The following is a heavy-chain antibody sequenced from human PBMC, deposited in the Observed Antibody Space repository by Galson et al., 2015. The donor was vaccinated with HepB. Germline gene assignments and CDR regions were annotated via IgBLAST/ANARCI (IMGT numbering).Heavy chain of an antibody. CDR1: GFTFSSYG. V-gene: IGHV3-33*01. Sequence: SLRLSCAASGFTFSSYGMHWVRQAPGKGLEWVAVIWYDGSNKYYADSVKGRFTISRDNSKNTLYLQMNSLRAEDTAVYYCARAVCSSTSCSHDAFDIWGQGTMVTVSS. CDR3: ARAVCSSTSCSHDAFDI. D-gene: IGHD2-2*01. CDR2: IWYDGSNK. J-gene: IGHJ3*02.